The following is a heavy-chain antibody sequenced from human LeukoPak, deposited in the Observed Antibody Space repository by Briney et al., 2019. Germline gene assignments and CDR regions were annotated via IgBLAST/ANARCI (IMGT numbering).Heavy chain of an antibody. V-gene: IGHV4-38-2*02. J-gene: IGHJ4*02. Sequence: SETLSLTCSVSGYSISSGYYWAWMRQPPGKGLEWIGSINHGGRTYYNPSLKSRVTVSVDTSKNQFSLRLSSVTAADTAVYYCARVCSSGRCCDQWGQGTLVTVSS. CDR1: GYSISSGYY. CDR2: INHGGRT. D-gene: IGHD2-15*01. CDR3: ARVCSSGRCCDQ.